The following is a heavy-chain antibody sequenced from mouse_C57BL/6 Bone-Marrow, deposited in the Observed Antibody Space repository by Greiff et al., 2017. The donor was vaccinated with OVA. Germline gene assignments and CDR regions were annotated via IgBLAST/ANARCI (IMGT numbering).Heavy chain of an antibody. CDR2: IDPENGDT. CDR1: GFNIKDDY. V-gene: IGHV14-4*01. Sequence: VQLQQSGAELVRPGASVKLSCTASGFNIKDDYMHWVKQRPEQGLEWIGWIDPENGDTEYASKFQGKATITADTSSNTAYLQLSSLTSEDTAVYYCTDGSSPVRYAMDYWGQGTSVTVSS. CDR3: TDGSSPVRYAMDY. D-gene: IGHD1-1*01. J-gene: IGHJ4*01.